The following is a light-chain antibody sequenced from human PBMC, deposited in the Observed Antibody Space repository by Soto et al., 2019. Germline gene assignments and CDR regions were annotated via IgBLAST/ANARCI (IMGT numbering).Light chain of an antibody. CDR1: QSVGKY. J-gene: IGKJ1*01. Sequence: IVLTQSPGTLSLSPGERATLSCRASQSVGKYLAWYQQKPGQAPRLLIYGASTRATGIPDRFSGSGSGTEFTLTISSLQSEDFAVYYCQQYNNWPETFGQGTKVDIK. V-gene: IGKV3D-15*01. CDR2: GAS. CDR3: QQYNNWPET.